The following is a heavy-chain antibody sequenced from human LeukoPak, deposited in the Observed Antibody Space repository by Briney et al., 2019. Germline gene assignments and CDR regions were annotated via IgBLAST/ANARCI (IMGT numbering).Heavy chain of an antibody. CDR2: ISYDGSNK. Sequence: GGSLRLSCAASGFTFSSSAMHWVRQAPGKGLEWVAVISYDGSNKYYADSVRGRFTISRDNAKNTVYLQMNSLRAGDTAVYYCARWNSSGWYSDYWGQGTLVTVSS. V-gene: IGHV3-30*04. D-gene: IGHD6-19*01. CDR3: ARWNSSGWYSDY. CDR1: GFTFSSSA. J-gene: IGHJ4*02.